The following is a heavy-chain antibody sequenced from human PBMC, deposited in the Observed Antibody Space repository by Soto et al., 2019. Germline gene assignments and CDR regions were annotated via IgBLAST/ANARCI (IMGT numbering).Heavy chain of an antibody. D-gene: IGHD6-6*01. V-gene: IGHV1-2*04. CDR3: ARDPQAGIAARQGSYYYGMDV. J-gene: IGHJ6*02. CDR1: GYTFTGYY. Sequence: ASVKVSCKASGYTFTGYYMHWVRQAPGQGLEWMGWINPNSGGTNYAQKFQGWVTMTRDTSISTAYIELSRLRSDDTAVYYCARDPQAGIAARQGSYYYGMDVWGQGTTVTVSS. CDR2: INPNSGGT.